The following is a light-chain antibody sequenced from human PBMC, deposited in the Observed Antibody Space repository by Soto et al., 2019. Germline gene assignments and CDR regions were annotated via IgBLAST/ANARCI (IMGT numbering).Light chain of an antibody. CDR3: QQYYTTGRT. CDR2: WAS. V-gene: IGKV4-1*01. J-gene: IGKJ1*01. CDR1: QSVLYSSNNKNY. Sequence: DIVLTQSPDSLAVSLGERATINCKSSQSVLYSSNNKNYLAWYQQKPGQPPKLLLYWASTRESGVPDRFSGSGSGTDFTLTISGLQAEDVAVYYCQQYYTTGRTFGQGTKVEIK.